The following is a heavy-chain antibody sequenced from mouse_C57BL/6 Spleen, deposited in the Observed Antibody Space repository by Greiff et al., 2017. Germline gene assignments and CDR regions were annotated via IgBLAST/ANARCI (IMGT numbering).Heavy chain of an antibody. J-gene: IGHJ3*01. Sequence: VQLQQPGAELVRPGSSVKLSCKASGYTFTSYWMHWVKQRPIQGLEWIGNIDPSDSETHYNQKFKDKATLTVDKSSSTAYMQHISLTSADSAVCYCAGRGYSAWFAYWGQGTLVTVSA. D-gene: IGHD2-3*01. CDR1: GYTFTSYW. V-gene: IGHV1-52*01. CDR2: IDPSDSET. CDR3: AGRGYSAWFAY.